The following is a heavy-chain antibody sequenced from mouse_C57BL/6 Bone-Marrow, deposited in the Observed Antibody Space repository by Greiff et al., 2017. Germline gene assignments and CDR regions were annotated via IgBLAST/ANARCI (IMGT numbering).Heavy chain of an antibody. V-gene: IGHV14-3*01. CDR2: IDPANGNT. J-gene: IGHJ4*01. D-gene: IGHD1-1*01. CDR1: GFNIKNTY. Sequence: EVQLQESVAELVRPGASVKLSCTASGFNIKNTYMHWVKQRPEQGLEWIGRIDPANGNTKYAPKFQGKATITADTSSNTAYLQLNSLTSEDTAIYYCAELRAYYGSSPHYAMDYWGQGTSVTVSS. CDR3: AELRAYYGSSPHYAMDY.